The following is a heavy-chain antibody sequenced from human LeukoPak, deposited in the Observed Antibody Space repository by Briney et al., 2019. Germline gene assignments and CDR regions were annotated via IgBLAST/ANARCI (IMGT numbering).Heavy chain of an antibody. CDR2: INPNSGGT. J-gene: IGHJ4*02. V-gene: IGHV1-2*02. CDR3: ARDYGGIAVAVFEN. CDR1: GYTFTGYY. Sequence: GASVKVSCKASGYTFTGYYMHWVRQAPGQGLEWMGWINPNSGGTNYAQKFQGRVTMTRDTSISTAYMELSRLRSDDTAVYYCARDYGGIAVAVFENWGQGTLVTVSS. D-gene: IGHD6-19*01.